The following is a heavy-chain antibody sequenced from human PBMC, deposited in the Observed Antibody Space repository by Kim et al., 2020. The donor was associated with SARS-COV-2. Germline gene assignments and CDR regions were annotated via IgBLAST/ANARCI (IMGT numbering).Heavy chain of an antibody. CDR2: IWYDGSNK. CDR3: ASLYSSSWMFDY. Sequence: GGSLRLSCAASGFTFSSYGMHWVRQAPGKGLEWVAVIWYDGSNKYYADSVKGRFTISRDNSKNTLYLQMNSLRAEDTAVYYCASLYSSSWMFDYWGQGTLVTVSS. V-gene: IGHV3-33*01. D-gene: IGHD6-13*01. J-gene: IGHJ4*02. CDR1: GFTFSSYG.